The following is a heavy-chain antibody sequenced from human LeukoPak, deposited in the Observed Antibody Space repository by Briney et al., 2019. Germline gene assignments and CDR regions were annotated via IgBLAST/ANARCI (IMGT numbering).Heavy chain of an antibody. CDR2: IYYSGST. D-gene: IGHD3-9*01. CDR3: ARTLRYFDLCFDY. V-gene: IGHV4-59*01. CDR1: GGSISSYY. Sequence: SETLSLTCTVSGGSISSYYWSWIRQPPGKGLEWIGYIYYSGSTNYNPSLKSRVTISVDTSKNQFSLKLSSVTAADTAVYYCARTLRYFDLCFDYWGQGTLVTVSS. J-gene: IGHJ4*02.